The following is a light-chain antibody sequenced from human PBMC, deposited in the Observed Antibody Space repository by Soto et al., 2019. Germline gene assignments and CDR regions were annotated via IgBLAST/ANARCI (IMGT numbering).Light chain of an antibody. V-gene: IGKV3D-20*01. Sequence: EIVLTQSPATLSLSPGERATLSCGASQSVSRNYLAWFQQKPGLAPRLLIYDASTRATGIPDRFSGSGSGTDFTLTISILEPEDFAVYYCQQYAFSPRAFGQGTRLEIK. J-gene: IGKJ5*01. CDR1: QSVSRNY. CDR2: DAS. CDR3: QQYAFSPRA.